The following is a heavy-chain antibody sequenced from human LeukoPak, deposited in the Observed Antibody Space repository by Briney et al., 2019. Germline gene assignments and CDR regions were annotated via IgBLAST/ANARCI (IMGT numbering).Heavy chain of an antibody. D-gene: IGHD3-9*01. CDR3: AKAGFRYFDWFPSYYFDY. CDR1: GFTFSSYA. J-gene: IGHJ4*02. CDR2: ISGSGGST. V-gene: IGHV3-23*01. Sequence: GGSLRLSCAASGFTFSSYAMSWVRQAPGKGLEWVSAISGSGGSTYYADSVKGRFTISRDNSKNTLYLQRNSLRAEDTAVYYCAKAGFRYFDWFPSYYFDYWGQGTLVTVSS.